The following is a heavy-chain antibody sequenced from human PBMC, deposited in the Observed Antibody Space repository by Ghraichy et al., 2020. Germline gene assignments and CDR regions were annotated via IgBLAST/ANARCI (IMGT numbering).Heavy chain of an antibody. V-gene: IGHV4-39*01. Sequence: SETLSLTCSVSGGSIRSGSDYWGWIRQPPGKGLEWIGSFYTGGSTYYNPSLKSRVTISVLTSKNQFSLELISVTAADTAVYYCARQPMYSGSFDYWGQGTPVTVSS. CDR2: FYTGGST. CDR1: GGSIRSGSDY. CDR3: ARQPMYSGSFDY. D-gene: IGHD1-26*01. J-gene: IGHJ4*02.